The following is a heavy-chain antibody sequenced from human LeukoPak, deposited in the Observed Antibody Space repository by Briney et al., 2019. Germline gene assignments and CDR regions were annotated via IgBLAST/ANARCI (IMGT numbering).Heavy chain of an antibody. Sequence: GGSLRLSCAASGFTFSSYSMNWVRQAPGKGLEWVSSISSSSSYIYYADSVKGRFTISRDNAKNSLYLQMNSLRAEDTAVYYCAREHLDYSSGWGYFDLWGRGTLVTVSS. J-gene: IGHJ2*01. CDR1: GFTFSSYS. CDR2: ISSSSSYI. V-gene: IGHV3-21*01. D-gene: IGHD6-19*01. CDR3: AREHLDYSSGWGYFDL.